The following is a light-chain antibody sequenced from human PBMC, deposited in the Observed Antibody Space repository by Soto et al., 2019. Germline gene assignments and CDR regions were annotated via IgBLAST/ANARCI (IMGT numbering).Light chain of an antibody. CDR3: QQYGSSPRWT. CDR2: GAS. J-gene: IGKJ1*01. V-gene: IGKV3-20*01. CDR1: QSVADN. Sequence: EVVITQCPATLSVSPGERVTLSWRSSQSVADNLAWFPQKPGQGPRLLLYGASTRANGIPARCSGSGSGTDLTLTISRLEPEDFAVYYCQQYGSSPRWTFGQGTKVDIK.